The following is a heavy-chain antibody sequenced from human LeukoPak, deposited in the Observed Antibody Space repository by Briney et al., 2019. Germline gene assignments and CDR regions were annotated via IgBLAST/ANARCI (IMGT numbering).Heavy chain of an antibody. CDR3: ARSVVRGVIALDY. D-gene: IGHD3-10*01. J-gene: IGHJ4*02. Sequence: PGGSLRLSCAASGYTLSSYDLNWVRPAPRNGLPCVSYFSSSGTGIYYADSVKGRFTMSRDSAKNSLYLQMNSLRDEDTAVYYCARSVVRGVIALDYWGQGTLVTVSS. CDR2: FSSSGTGI. CDR1: GYTLSSYD. V-gene: IGHV3-48*03.